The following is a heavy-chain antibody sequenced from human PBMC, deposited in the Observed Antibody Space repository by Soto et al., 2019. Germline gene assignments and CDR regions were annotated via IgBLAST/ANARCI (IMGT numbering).Heavy chain of an antibody. CDR1: GGSISGHY. CDR2: IFYSGGT. Sequence: SETLSLTCTVSGGSISGHYWIWIRQSPGKGLEWIGYIFYSGGTNYNPSLKSRVTMSADTSKNQFSLRLSSVTAADTAAYYCGRVCCSGWSLDYWGQGTMVTVSS. V-gene: IGHV4-59*11. J-gene: IGHJ4*02. CDR3: GRVCCSGWSLDY. D-gene: IGHD6-19*01.